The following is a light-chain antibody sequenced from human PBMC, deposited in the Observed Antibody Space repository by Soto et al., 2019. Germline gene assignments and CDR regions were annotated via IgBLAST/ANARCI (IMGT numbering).Light chain of an antibody. Sequence: EIVLTQSPGTLSLSPGERATLSCRASQSVSSIYLGWYQQKPGQAPRLLIYGASSRATGIPDRVSGSGSGTDFTLTISRLEPEDFAVYYCQQYGSSLVTSGQGTRLEIK. J-gene: IGKJ5*01. CDR2: GAS. CDR1: QSVSSIY. V-gene: IGKV3-20*01. CDR3: QQYGSSLVT.